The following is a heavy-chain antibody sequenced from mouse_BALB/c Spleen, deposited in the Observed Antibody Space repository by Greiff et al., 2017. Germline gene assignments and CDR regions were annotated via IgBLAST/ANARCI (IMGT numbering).Heavy chain of an antibody. D-gene: IGHD1-1*01. CDR3: ARDWGSSYYFDY. Sequence: VKLMESGPGLVAPSQSLSITCTVSGFSLTSYGVHWVRQPPGKGLEWLGVIWAGGSTNYNSALMSRLSISKDNSKSQVFLKMNSLQTDDTAMYYCARDWGSSYYFDYWGQGTTLTVSS. CDR1: GFSLTSYG. J-gene: IGHJ2*01. V-gene: IGHV2-9*02. CDR2: IWAGGST.